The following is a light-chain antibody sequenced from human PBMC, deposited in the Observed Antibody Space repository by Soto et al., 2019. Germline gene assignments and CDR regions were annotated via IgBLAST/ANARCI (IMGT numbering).Light chain of an antibody. CDR1: QSLSKS. CDR2: GAS. Sequence: EIKLPPSPGTLALAPGTRDTLSCRASQSLSKSLVWYQQKPGQAPRLLIDGASNRATGIPARFSGSGSGTDFTLTISSLEPEDFAVYFCQQRSRWPLTFGGGTKVDIK. CDR3: QQRSRWPLT. V-gene: IGKV3-11*01. J-gene: IGKJ4*02.